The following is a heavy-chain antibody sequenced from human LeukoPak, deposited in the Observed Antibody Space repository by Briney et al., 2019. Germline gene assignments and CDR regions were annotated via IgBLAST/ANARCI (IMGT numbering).Heavy chain of an antibody. CDR1: GGSISSYY. D-gene: IGHD6-13*01. J-gene: IGHJ4*02. CDR2: IYYSGST. Sequence: PSETLSLTCTVSGGSISSYYWSWIRQPPGKGLEWIGYIYYSGSTNYNPSLKSRVTISVDTSKNQFSLKLSSVTAADTAVYYCARGSWTVGYWGQGTLVTVSS. CDR3: ARGSWTVGY. V-gene: IGHV4-59*01.